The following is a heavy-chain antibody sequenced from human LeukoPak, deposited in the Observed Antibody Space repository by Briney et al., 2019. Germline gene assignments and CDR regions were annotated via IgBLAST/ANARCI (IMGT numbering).Heavy chain of an antibody. CDR2: LSGSGGST. V-gene: IGHV3-23*01. D-gene: IGHD6-19*01. CDR1: GFTFSSYA. Sequence: GGSLRLSCAASGFTFSSYAMSWVRQAPGKGLEWVSALSGSGGSTYYADSVKGRFTISRDNSKNTLYLQMNSLRAEDTAVYYCAKDPIAVAAYYYYGMDVWGQGTTVTVSS. J-gene: IGHJ6*02. CDR3: AKDPIAVAAYYYYGMDV.